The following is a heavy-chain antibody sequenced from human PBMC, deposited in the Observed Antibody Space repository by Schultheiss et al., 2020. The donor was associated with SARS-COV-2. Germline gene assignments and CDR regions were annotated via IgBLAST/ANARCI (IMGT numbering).Heavy chain of an antibody. CDR3: AKTQRITMVRGALDY. D-gene: IGHD3-10*01. J-gene: IGHJ4*02. CDR2: ISYDGSNK. V-gene: IGHV3-30-3*02. Sequence: GGSLRLSCAASGFTFSSYAMHWVRQAPGKGLEWVAVISYDGSNKYYADSVKGRFTISRDNSKNTLYLQMNSLRAEDTAVYYCAKTQRITMVRGALDYWGQGTLVTVSS. CDR1: GFTFSSYA.